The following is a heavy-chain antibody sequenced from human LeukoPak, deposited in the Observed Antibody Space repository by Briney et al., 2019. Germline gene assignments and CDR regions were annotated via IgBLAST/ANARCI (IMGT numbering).Heavy chain of an antibody. V-gene: IGHV3-23*01. CDR2: ISGSGGST. J-gene: IGHJ4*02. CDR1: GFTFSSYA. Sequence: GGSLRLSCAASGFTFSSYAMSWVRQAPGKGLEWVSAISGSGGSTYYADSVKGRFTISRDNSKNTLYLQMNSLRAEDTAVYYCTFGYSCAWSFDNWGQGTLVTVSS. CDR3: TFGYSCAWSFDN. D-gene: IGHD6-19*01.